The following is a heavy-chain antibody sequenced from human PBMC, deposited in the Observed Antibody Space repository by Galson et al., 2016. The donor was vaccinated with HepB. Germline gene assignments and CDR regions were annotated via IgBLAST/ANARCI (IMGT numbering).Heavy chain of an antibody. V-gene: IGHV3-64D*06. D-gene: IGHD3-3*01. CDR3: VKVGVGPIFGVVSNLES. J-gene: IGHJ4*02. CDR2: IGSDGTTT. Sequence: SLRLSCAASGFTFSNYAMHWVRQAPETGLEYASAIGSDGTTTYYPDSFRGRFTISRDNSKSTLYLQMNSLRADDTAVYYCVKVGVGPIFGVVSNLESWGQGTLLTVSS. CDR1: GFTFSNYA.